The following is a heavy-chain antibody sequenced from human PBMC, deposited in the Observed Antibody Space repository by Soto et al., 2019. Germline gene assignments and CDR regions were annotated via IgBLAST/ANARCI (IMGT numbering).Heavy chain of an antibody. D-gene: IGHD2-2*01. V-gene: IGHV1-69*13. CDR3: ARELVGGLGYCSSTSCHNWFDP. CDR1: GGTFSSYA. CDR2: IIPIFGTA. J-gene: IGHJ5*02. Sequence: VASVKVSCKASGGTFSSYAISWVRQAPGQGLEWMGGIIPIFGTANYAQKFQGRVTITADESTSTAYMELSSLRSEDTAVYYCARELVGGLGYCSSTSCHNWFDPWGQGTLVTVSS.